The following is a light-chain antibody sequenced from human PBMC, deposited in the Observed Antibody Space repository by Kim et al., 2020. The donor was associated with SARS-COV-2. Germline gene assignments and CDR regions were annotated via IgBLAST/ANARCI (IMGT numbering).Light chain of an antibody. CDR2: GAS. CDR3: QQYNNWPFT. CDR1: QSVSSN. V-gene: IGKV3-15*01. J-gene: IGKJ3*01. Sequence: VSPGERATLSCRASQSVSSNLAWDQQKPGQAPRLLIYGASTRATGIPARFSGSGSGTEFTLTISSLQSEDFAVYYCQQYNNWPFTFGPGTKVDIK.